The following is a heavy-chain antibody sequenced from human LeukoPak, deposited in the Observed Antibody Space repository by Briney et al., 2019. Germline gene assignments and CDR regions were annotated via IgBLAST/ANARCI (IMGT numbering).Heavy chain of an antibody. Sequence: PGGSLRLSCAASGFTFSSYAMSWVRQAPGKRLEWVSSIVGSAGGGGATYYADFVKGRFTISRDNFQRTLFLQMNTLRADDTALYYCVKDRDDSGDYVFDSWGQGTLVTVSS. V-gene: IGHV3-23*01. CDR3: VKDRDDSGDYVFDS. CDR2: IVGSAGGGGAT. CDR1: GFTFSSYA. J-gene: IGHJ4*02. D-gene: IGHD4-17*01.